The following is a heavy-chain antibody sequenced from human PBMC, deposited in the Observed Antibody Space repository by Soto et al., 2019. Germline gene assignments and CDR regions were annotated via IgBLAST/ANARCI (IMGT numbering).Heavy chain of an antibody. CDR3: ARRGIAVAGTRWLDP. CDR2: IYYSGST. D-gene: IGHD6-19*01. CDR1: GGSISSSSYY. J-gene: IGHJ5*02. V-gene: IGHV4-39*01. Sequence: SETLSLTCTVSGGSISSSSYYWGWIRQPPGKGLEWIGSIYYSGSTYYNPSLKSRVTISVDTSKNQFSLKLSSVTAADTAVYYCARRGIAVAGTRWLDPWGQGTLVTVSS.